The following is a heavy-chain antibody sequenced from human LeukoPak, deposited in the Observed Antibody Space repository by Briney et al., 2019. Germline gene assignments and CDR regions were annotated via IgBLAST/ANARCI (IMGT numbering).Heavy chain of an antibody. Sequence: SETLSLTCAVSGYSISSGYYWGWIRQPPGKGLEWIGSIYHSGSTYYNPSLKSRVTISVDTSKNQFSLKLSSVTAADTAVYYCAKPYYGSGSYSVHYAFDIWGQGTMVTVSS. CDR3: AKPYYGSGSYSVHYAFDI. V-gene: IGHV4-38-2*01. D-gene: IGHD3-10*01. J-gene: IGHJ3*02. CDR2: IYHSGST. CDR1: GYSISSGYY.